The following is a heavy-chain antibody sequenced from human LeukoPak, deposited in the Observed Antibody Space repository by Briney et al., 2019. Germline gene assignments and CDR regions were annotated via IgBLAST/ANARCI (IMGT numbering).Heavy chain of an antibody. V-gene: IGHV4-34*01. CDR3: ARGGYVWGSYCLGNNWFDP. CDR2: INHSGST. Sequence: SETLSLTCAVYGGSFSGYYWSWIRQPPGKGLEWIGEINHSGSTNYNPSLKSRVTISVDTSKNQFSLKLSSVTAADTAVYYCARGGYVWGSYCLGNNWFDPWGQGTLVTVSS. J-gene: IGHJ5*02. CDR1: GGSFSGYY. D-gene: IGHD3-16*02.